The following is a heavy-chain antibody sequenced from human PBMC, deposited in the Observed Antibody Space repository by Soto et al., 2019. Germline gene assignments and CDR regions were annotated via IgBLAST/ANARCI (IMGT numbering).Heavy chain of an antibody. CDR1: GGSFSGYY. V-gene: IGHV4-34*01. Sequence: QVQLQQWGAGLMKPSETLSLTCAVYGGSFSGYYWSWIRQPPGKGLEWIGEINHSGSTNYIPSLKSRVTISVDTSKNRFSLKLSSVTAADTAVYYCARTSTVQNWFDPWGQGTLVTVSS. CDR2: INHSGST. CDR3: ARTSTVQNWFDP. J-gene: IGHJ5*02. D-gene: IGHD4-17*01.